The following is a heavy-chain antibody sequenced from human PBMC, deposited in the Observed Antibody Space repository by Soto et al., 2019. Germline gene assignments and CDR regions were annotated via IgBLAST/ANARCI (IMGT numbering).Heavy chain of an antibody. V-gene: IGHV1-18*01. CDR3: ARDRSPITMVPLDYYSGMDV. Sequence: QVQLVQSGAEVKKPGASVKVSCKASGYTFTSYGISWVRQAPGQGLEWMGWISAYNGNTNYAQKLQGRVTMTTDTSTSTAYMELRSLRSDDTAVYYCARDRSPITMVPLDYYSGMDVWGQGTTVTVSS. J-gene: IGHJ6*02. CDR1: GYTFTSYG. CDR2: ISAYNGNT. D-gene: IGHD3-10*01.